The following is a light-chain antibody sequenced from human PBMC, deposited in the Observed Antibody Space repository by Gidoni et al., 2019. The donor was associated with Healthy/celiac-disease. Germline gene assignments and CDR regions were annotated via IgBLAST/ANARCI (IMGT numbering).Light chain of an antibody. CDR2: GAS. CDR1: QSVTGSY. Sequence: EIALTQSPGTLSLSPGERATLSCRASQSVTGSYLAWYQQKPGQAPSLLIYGASSKATGIPDRFSSSESRTDFTLTISRLEPEFFAVYCCQQYGSSPLTFGEGTKVEIK. V-gene: IGKV3-20*01. J-gene: IGKJ4*01. CDR3: QQYGSSPLT.